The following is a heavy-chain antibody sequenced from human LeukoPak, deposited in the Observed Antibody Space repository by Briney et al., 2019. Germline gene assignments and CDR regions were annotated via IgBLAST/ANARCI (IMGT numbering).Heavy chain of an antibody. J-gene: IGHJ3*02. D-gene: IGHD5-24*01. V-gene: IGHV4-59*02. CDR2: THYSGNT. CDR3: ARDQFNAFDI. Sequence: SETLSLTCSVSGDSVTSYYWNWIRQPPGKGLEWIGYTHYSGNTAYNPSLKSRVTTSVDTSKNQFSLNLSSVTAADTAVYYCARDQFNAFDIWGQGTMVTVSS. CDR1: GDSVTSYY.